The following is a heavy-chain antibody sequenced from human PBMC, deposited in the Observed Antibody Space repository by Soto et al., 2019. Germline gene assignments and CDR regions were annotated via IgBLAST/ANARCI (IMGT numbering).Heavy chain of an antibody. CDR3: ARYGRGTYYYGYYFPH. J-gene: IGHJ4*02. V-gene: IGHV4-39*01. CDR1: GGSIGSSNCY. CDR2: IYYSGRT. D-gene: IGHD3-10*01. Sequence: SQTLSLTCTVSGGSIGSSNCYWGWIRQPPGKGLEWIGIIYYSGRTNSNPSLKSRVTISLDTSKPQFSLKLSSVTAADAAVYYCARYGRGTYYYGYYFPHWGQGTPVTVSS.